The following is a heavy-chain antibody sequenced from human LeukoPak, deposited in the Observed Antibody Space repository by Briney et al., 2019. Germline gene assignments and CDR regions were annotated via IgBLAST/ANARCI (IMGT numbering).Heavy chain of an antibody. Sequence: ASVKVSCKASGGTFSSYAISWVRQAPGQGLEWMGWINACNGNTKYSQKFQGRVTITRDTSASTAYMELSSLRSEDTAVYYCARGPDFDWPMRPFDYWGQGTLVTVSS. CDR2: INACNGNT. J-gene: IGHJ4*02. CDR1: GGTFSSYA. V-gene: IGHV1-3*01. CDR3: ARGPDFDWPMRPFDY. D-gene: IGHD3-9*01.